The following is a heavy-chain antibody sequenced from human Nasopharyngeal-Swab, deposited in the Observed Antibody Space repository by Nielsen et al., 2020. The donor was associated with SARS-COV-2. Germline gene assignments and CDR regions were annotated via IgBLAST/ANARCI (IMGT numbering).Heavy chain of an antibody. V-gene: IGHV3-74*01. CDR1: GFTFSSYW. D-gene: IGHD2-21*02. J-gene: IGHJ4*02. Sequence: GESLKISCAASGFTFSSYWIHWVCQAPGKGLVWVSRLYTDGITANYADSVKGRFTISRDNANNTVYLQMNSLRAEDTAVYYCTRGCGGDCHGIDYWGRGTLVTVSS. CDR3: TRGCGGDCHGIDY. CDR2: LYTDGITA.